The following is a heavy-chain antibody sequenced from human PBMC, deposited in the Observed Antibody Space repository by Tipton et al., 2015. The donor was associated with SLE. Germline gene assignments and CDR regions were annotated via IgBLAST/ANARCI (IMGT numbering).Heavy chain of an antibody. D-gene: IGHD6-19*01. CDR3: AGGLSGCIDY. J-gene: IGHJ4*02. V-gene: IGHV3-23*05. CDR1: GFTFSNYA. Sequence: SLRLSCAASGFTFSNYAMGWVRQAPGKGLEWVSIIYSSGTAYHADSVKGRFTISRDNSKSTLYLQMNNVRPEDTAVYYCAGGLSGCIDYWGQGTLVTVSS. CDR2: IYSSGTA.